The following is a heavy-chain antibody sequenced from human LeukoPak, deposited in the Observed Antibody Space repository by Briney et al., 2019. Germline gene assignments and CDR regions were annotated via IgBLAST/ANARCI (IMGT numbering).Heavy chain of an antibody. Sequence: ASVKVSCKASGYTFTGYYMHWVRQAPGQGLEWMGWINPNSGGTNYAQKFQGRVTMTRDTSISTAYMELSRLRSDDTAVYYCARTPHYYDILTGYYTRYYFDYWGQGTLVTVSS. V-gene: IGHV1-2*02. CDR2: INPNSGGT. CDR3: ARTPHYYDILTGYYTRYYFDY. CDR1: GYTFTGYY. J-gene: IGHJ4*02. D-gene: IGHD3-9*01.